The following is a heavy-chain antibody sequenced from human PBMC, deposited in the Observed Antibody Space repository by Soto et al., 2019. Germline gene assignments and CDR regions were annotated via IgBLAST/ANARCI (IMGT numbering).Heavy chain of an antibody. V-gene: IGHV1-46*01. CDR1: GYTFTSYY. Sequence: QVQLVQSGAEVKKPGASVKVSCKASGYTFTSYYMHWVRQAPGQGLEWMGIINPSGGSTSYAQKFQGGVTMTRDTATSTVYKEPGRPGCGDTAVYYCARGGGVYCSGGSCLSRAFDIWGQGTMVTVSS. CDR3: ARGGGVYCSGGSCLSRAFDI. J-gene: IGHJ3*02. CDR2: INPSGGST. D-gene: IGHD2-15*01.